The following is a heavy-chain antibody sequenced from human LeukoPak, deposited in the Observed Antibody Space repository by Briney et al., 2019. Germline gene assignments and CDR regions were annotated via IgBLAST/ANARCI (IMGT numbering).Heavy chain of an antibody. CDR1: GYTFTSYG. CDR2: ISAYNGNT. V-gene: IGHV1-18*01. J-gene: IGHJ6*03. D-gene: IGHD2-15*01. CDR3: ARGYCSGGSCYPYYYYYMDV. Sequence: ASVKVSCKASGYTFTSYGISWVRQAPGQGLEWMGWISAYNGNTNYAQKLQGRVTMTTDTSTSTAHMELRSLRSDDTAVYYCARGYCSGGSCYPYYYYYMDVWGKGTTVTVSS.